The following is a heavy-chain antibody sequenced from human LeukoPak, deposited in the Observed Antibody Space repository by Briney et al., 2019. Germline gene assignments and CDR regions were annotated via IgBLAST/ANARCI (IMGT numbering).Heavy chain of an antibody. CDR1: GGSISSYY. V-gene: IGHV4-59*01. CDR3: ARTRGRRYSYGKYYSDY. Sequence: SETLSLTCTVSGGSISSYYWSWIRQPPGKGLEWIGYIYYSGSTNYNPSLKSRVTISVDTSKNQCSLKLSSVTAADTAVYYCARTRGRRYSYGKYYSDYWGQGTLVTASS. D-gene: IGHD5-18*01. CDR2: IYYSGST. J-gene: IGHJ4*02.